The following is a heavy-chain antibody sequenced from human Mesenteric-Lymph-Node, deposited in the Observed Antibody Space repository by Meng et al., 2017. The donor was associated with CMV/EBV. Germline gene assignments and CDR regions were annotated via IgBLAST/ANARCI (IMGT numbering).Heavy chain of an antibody. CDR2: IYYSGNT. CDR3: ARDLYGEGAFDI. D-gene: IGHD2/OR15-2a*01. V-gene: IGHV4-59*01. J-gene: IGHJ3*02. Sequence: SETLSLTCTVSGGSISGYYWSWIRQSPGRGLEWIGFIYYSGNTIYNPSLKRPITLSVDTSKNQFSLKLTSVTAADTAVYYCARDLYGEGAFDIWGQGTTVTVSS. CDR1: GGSISGYY.